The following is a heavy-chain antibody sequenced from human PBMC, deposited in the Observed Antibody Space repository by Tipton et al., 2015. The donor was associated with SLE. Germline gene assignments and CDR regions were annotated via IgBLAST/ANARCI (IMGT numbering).Heavy chain of an antibody. CDR3: ARLLTAARTHFYDY. J-gene: IGHJ4*02. CDR2: IYYSGYT. V-gene: IGHV4-59*01. CDR1: GGSISGFY. D-gene: IGHD6-13*01. Sequence: TLSLTCSVSGGSISGFYWGWIRQSPGKGLEAIGHIYYSGYTNYNPSLKSRVTMSLDMSKNQFSLNLNSVTAADTAVYYCARLLTAARTHFYDYWGQGTLVTVSS.